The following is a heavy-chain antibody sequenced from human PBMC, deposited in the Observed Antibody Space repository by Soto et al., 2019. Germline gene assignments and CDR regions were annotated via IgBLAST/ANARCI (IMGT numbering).Heavy chain of an antibody. D-gene: IGHD4-17*01. CDR3: AREGDDYGDYKRAFDI. V-gene: IGHV3-21*01. Sequence: EVQLVESGGGLVKPGGSLRLSCEASGFTFRSYSMNWVRQAPGKGLEWVSSISTTSSYIYYGDSVKGRFTISRDNAKNSLLLQMNSLRAEETAIYYCAREGDDYGDYKRAFDIWGQGTTVTVSS. J-gene: IGHJ3*02. CDR2: ISTTSSYI. CDR1: GFTFRSYS.